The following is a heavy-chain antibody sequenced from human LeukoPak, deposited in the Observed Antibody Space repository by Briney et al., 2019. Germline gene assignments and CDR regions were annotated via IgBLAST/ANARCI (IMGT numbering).Heavy chain of an antibody. V-gene: IGHV3-53*01. CDR2: IYSGGRT. CDR3: AREADSSGPFDY. CDR1: GFTVSSNY. Sequence: GGSLRRSCAASGFTVSSNYMSWVRQAPGKGLEWVSVIYSGGRTYYADSVKGRFTISRDNSKNTLYLQMNSLRVEDTAVYYCAREADSSGPFDYWGQGTLVTVSS. J-gene: IGHJ4*02. D-gene: IGHD3-22*01.